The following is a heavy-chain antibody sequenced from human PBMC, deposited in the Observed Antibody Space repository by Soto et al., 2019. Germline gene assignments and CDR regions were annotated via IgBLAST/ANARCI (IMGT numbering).Heavy chain of an antibody. V-gene: IGHV3-30-3*01. CDR1: GFTFSSYA. CDR2: ILHDGSDE. CDR3: ATAYTYGPDAFDI. D-gene: IGHD5-18*01. Sequence: QVQLVESGGGVVQPGKSLRLSCAASGFTFSSYAMHWVRQAPGKGLEWVAVILHDGSDEYYADSVKGRLTVSRNNSQNALNLHMNSLKPEDTAVYFCATAYTYGPDAFDIWGQGTVVTVTS. J-gene: IGHJ3*02.